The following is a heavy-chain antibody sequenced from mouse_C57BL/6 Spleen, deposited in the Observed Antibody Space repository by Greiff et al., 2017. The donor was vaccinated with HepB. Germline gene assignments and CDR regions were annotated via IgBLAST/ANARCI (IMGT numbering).Heavy chain of an antibody. CDR1: GFSFNTYA. Sequence: EVQRVESGGGLVQPKGSLKLSCAASGFSFNTYAMNWVRQAPGKGLEWVARIRSKSNNYATYYADSVKDRFTISRDDSESMLYLQMNNLKTEDTAMYDCGRHEGKYRDAMDYWGQGTSVTVAS. D-gene: IGHD2-1*01. CDR2: IRSKSNNYAT. CDR3: GRHEGKYRDAMDY. J-gene: IGHJ4*01. V-gene: IGHV10-1*01.